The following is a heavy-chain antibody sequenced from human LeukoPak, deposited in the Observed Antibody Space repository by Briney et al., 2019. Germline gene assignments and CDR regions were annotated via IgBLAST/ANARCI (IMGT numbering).Heavy chain of an antibody. CDR1: GGSISSSSYY. Sequence: SETLSLTCTVSGGSISSSSYYWGWIRQPPGKGLEWIGSIYYSGSTYYNPSLKSRVTISVDTSKNQFSLKLSSVTAADTAVYYCARLVRYFDYWGQGTLVTVSS. V-gene: IGHV4-39*01. CDR3: ARLVRYFDY. CDR2: IYYSGST. J-gene: IGHJ4*02. D-gene: IGHD6-13*01.